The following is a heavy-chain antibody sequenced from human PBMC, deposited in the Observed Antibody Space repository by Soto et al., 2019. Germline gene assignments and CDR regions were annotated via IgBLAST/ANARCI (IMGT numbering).Heavy chain of an antibody. CDR1: GYTLTELS. J-gene: IGHJ4*02. Sequence: GASVKVSCKVSGYTLTELSMHWVRQAPGKGLEWMGGFDPEDGETIYAQKFQGRVTMTEDTSTDTAYMELSSLRSEDTAVYYCATEHTGRGYSYGYPPSSFDYWGQGTLVTVSS. D-gene: IGHD5-18*01. V-gene: IGHV1-24*01. CDR2: FDPEDGET. CDR3: ATEHTGRGYSYGYPPSSFDY.